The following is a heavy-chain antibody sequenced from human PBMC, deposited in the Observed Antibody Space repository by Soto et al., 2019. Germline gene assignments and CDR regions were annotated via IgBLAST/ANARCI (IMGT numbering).Heavy chain of an antibody. D-gene: IGHD1-26*01. Sequence: QVQLVESGGGLVKPGGSLRLSCAASGFTFSDYYMSWIRQAPGKGLEWVSYISSSSSYTNYADSVKGRFTISRDNAKNSLYLQMNSLRAEDTAVYYCARSFHSGSYYPFDYWGQGNLVTVSS. CDR3: ARSFHSGSYYPFDY. V-gene: IGHV3-11*06. CDR1: GFTFSDYY. CDR2: ISSSSSYT. J-gene: IGHJ4*02.